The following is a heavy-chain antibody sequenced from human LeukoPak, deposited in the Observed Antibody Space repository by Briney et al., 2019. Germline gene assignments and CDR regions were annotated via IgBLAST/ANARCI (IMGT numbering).Heavy chain of an antibody. Sequence: GGSLRLSCEASGFSFSTCGMHWVRQAPGKGLEWVAFIRYHGHDKSYGDSVRGRFTISRDNSINTLYLQVSSLRAEDTALYYCVSSPTAWYFDFWGRGTLVTVSS. J-gene: IGHJ2*01. V-gene: IGHV3-30*02. CDR2: IRYHGHDK. CDR1: GFSFSTCG. CDR3: VSSPTAWYFDF. D-gene: IGHD1-26*01.